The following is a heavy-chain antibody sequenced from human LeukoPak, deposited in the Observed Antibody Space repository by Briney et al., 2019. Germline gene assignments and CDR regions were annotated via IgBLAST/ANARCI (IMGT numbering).Heavy chain of an antibody. Sequence: ASVKVSCKASGYTFTSYDINWVRQATGQGLEWMGWMNPNSGNTGYAQKFQGRVTMTRNTSISTAYMELSSLRSEDTAVYYCARAPGYCSGGSCYRHSTLFDYWGQGTLVTVSS. CDR3: ARAPGYCSGGSCYRHSTLFDY. CDR1: GYTFTSYD. J-gene: IGHJ4*02. CDR2: MNPNSGNT. V-gene: IGHV1-8*01. D-gene: IGHD2-15*01.